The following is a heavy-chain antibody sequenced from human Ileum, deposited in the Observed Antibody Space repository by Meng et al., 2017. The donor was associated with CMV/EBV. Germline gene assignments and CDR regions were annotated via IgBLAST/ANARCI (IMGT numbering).Heavy chain of an antibody. V-gene: IGHV3-21*01. CDR3: ARVGYDFWSGNGDY. CDR1: GFTFSSYS. Sequence: GESLKISCAASGFTFSSYSMNWVRQAPGKGLEWVSSISSSSYIYYADSVKGRFTISRDDAENSLYLQMNSLRVDDTAVYYCARVGYDFWSGNGDYWGQGTLVTVSS. CDR2: ISSSSYI. D-gene: IGHD3-3*01. J-gene: IGHJ4*02.